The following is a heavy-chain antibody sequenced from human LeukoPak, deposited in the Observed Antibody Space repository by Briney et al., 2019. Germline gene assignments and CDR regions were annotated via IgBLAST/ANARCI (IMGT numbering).Heavy chain of an antibody. CDR2: IYYSGST. D-gene: IGHD6-25*01. CDR3: AGRSYSSGFYYFDY. Sequence: PSETLSLTCTASGGSITSYYWSWIRQSPGKGLEWIGYIYYSGSTNYNPSLKSRVTISVDTSKNQFSLKLSSVTAADTAVYYCAGRSYSSGFYYFDYWGQGTLVTVSS. J-gene: IGHJ4*02. CDR1: GGSITSYY. V-gene: IGHV4-59*08.